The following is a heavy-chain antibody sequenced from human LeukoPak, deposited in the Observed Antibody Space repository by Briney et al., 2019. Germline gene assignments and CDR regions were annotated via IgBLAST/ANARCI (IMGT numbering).Heavy chain of an antibody. CDR3: ARQSNLVRNKDY. J-gene: IGHJ4*02. CDR1: GFTFSSYG. Sequence: GGSLRLSCAASGFTFSSYGMHWVRQAPGKGLEWVADIWFDGKNEHFADSVKGRFTISRDNSKNTMYLQINSLRAEDTAVYYCARQSNLVRNKDYWGQGTLVTVSS. D-gene: IGHD1/OR15-1a*01. CDR2: IWFDGKNE. V-gene: IGHV3-33*01.